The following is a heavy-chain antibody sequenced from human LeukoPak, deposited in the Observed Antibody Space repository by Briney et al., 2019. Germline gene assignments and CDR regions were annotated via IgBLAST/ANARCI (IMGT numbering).Heavy chain of an antibody. CDR3: TRYYGSGSIRGYFQH. CDR2: TYYRSKWYN. D-gene: IGHD3-10*01. J-gene: IGHJ1*01. CDR1: GDSVSSNSAA. V-gene: IGHV6-1*01. Sequence: SQTLSLTCAISGDSVSSNSAAWNWIRQSPSRGLEWLGRTYYRSKWYNDYAVSVKSRITINPDTSTTQFSLQLNSVTLEETAVYYCTRYYGSGSIRGYFQHWGQGTLVTVSS.